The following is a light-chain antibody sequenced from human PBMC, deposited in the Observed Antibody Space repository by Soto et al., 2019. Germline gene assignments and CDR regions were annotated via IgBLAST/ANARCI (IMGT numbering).Light chain of an antibody. CDR1: QTVRNN. V-gene: IGKV3D-15*01. Sequence: EIVLTQTPGTLSLSPGERATLSCRASQTVRNNYLAWYQQKPGQAPRLLIYDASSRATGIPARFSGSGSGTEFTLTISSLQSEDFAVYYCQQYNNWPFTFGGGTKVDIK. CDR2: DAS. J-gene: IGKJ4*01. CDR3: QQYNNWPFT.